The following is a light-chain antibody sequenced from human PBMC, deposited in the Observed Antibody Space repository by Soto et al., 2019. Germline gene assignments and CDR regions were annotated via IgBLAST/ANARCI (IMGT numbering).Light chain of an antibody. CDR1: QSVSSSY. Sequence: VLTQSPATLSLSPGERATLSCRASQSVSSSYLAWYQQKPGQAPRLLIYGASSRATGIPDRFSGSGSGTDSTLTISRLEPEDFAVYYCQQYGSSPWTFGQGTKVDIK. V-gene: IGKV3-20*01. CDR3: QQYGSSPWT. J-gene: IGKJ1*01. CDR2: GAS.